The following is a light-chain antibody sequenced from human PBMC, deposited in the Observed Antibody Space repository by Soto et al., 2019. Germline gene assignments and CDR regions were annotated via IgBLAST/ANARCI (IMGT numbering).Light chain of an antibody. CDR2: DAS. Sequence: DIQMTQSPSSLSASVGDRVTITCQASQDISNYLNWYQQKPGKAPKLLIYDASNLETGVPSRFSGSGSGTDFTFTISSLQPEDIATYYCPQSDNLPLTSGGGTKVDIK. J-gene: IGKJ4*01. CDR3: PQSDNLPLT. CDR1: QDISNY. V-gene: IGKV1-33*01.